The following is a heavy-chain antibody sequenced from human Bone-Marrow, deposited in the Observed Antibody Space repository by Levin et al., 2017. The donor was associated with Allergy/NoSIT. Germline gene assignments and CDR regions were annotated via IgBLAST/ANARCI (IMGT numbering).Heavy chain of an antibody. CDR1: GFSFRSYA. D-gene: IGHD3-10*01. V-gene: IGHV3-30-3*01. J-gene: IGHJ5*02. CDR2: VSEDGNRK. CDR3: ARGKARGVNNWFDP. Sequence: PGESLKISCAASGFSFRSYAMHWVRQAPGKGLEWVAVVSEDGNRKYYADSVKGRFTISRDNAKNTLYLEMTTLRDDDAAVYSCARGKARGVNNWFDPWGQGTLVTVSS.